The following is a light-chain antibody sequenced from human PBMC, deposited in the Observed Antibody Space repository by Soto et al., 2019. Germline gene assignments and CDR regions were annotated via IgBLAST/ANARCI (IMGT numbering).Light chain of an antibody. Sequence: QSALTQPPSASGSPGQSVTISCTGTSSDVGGYNYVSWFQQHPGKAPKLIISEVNKRPSGVPDRFSGSKSGNTASLTVSGLKAEDEADYYCTSYGGRDNLIFGGGTKVTVL. CDR3: TSYGGRDNLI. V-gene: IGLV2-8*01. CDR2: EVN. CDR1: SSDVGGYNY. J-gene: IGLJ2*01.